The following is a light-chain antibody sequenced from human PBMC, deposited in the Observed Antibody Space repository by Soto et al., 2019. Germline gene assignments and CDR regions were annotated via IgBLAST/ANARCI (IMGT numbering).Light chain of an antibody. CDR3: GTWDSSLRAVL. CDR2: EGS. CDR1: SSAVGSYRL. V-gene: IGLV2-14*02. Sequence: HSVLTQPASVSGSPGQSITISCTGSSSAVGSYRLVSWYQCHPGKVPKLIIYEGSKRPSGIPDRFSGSKSGTSATLGITGLQTGDEADYYCGTWDSSLRAVLFGGGTK. J-gene: IGLJ2*01.